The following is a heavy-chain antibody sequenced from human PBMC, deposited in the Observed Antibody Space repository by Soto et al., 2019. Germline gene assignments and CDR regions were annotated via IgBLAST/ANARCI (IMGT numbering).Heavy chain of an antibody. V-gene: IGHV4-31*11. D-gene: IGHD2-2*01. J-gene: IGHJ4*02. CDR1: GGSISSGGYY. CDR3: ARMIFDIVVVPAAMWVDY. Sequence: PSETLSLTCAVCGGSISSGGYYWSWIRQHPGKGLEWIGYIYYSGSTYYNPSLKSRVTISVDTSKNQFSLKLSSVTAADTAVYNCARMIFDIVVVPAAMWVDYWGQGTLVTVSS. CDR2: IYYSGST.